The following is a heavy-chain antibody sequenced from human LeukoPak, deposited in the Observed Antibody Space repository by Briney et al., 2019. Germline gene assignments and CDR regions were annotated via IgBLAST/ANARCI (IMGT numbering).Heavy chain of an antibody. V-gene: IGHV4-34*01. J-gene: IGHJ5*02. CDR1: GGSFSGYY. CDR2: INHSGST. D-gene: IGHD5-18*01. Sequence: SETLSLTCAVYGGSFSGYYWSWIRQPPGKGLEWIGEINHSGSTNYNPSPKSRVTISVDTSKNQFSLKLSSVTAADTAVYYCARVMRGGYSYGYWPLWFDPWGQGTLVTVSS. CDR3: ARVMRGGYSYGYWPLWFDP.